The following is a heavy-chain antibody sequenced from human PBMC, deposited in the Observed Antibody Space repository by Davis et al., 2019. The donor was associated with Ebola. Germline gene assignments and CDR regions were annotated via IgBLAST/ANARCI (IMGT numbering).Heavy chain of an antibody. V-gene: IGHV3-21*04. Sequence: GGSLRLSCAASGFTFSSYSMNWVRQAPGKGLEWVSSISSSSSYIYYADSVKGRFTISRDNAKNSLYLQMNSLRAEDTAVYYCAKSIRDYDFWSGYYFDYWGQGTLVTVSS. J-gene: IGHJ4*02. CDR3: AKSIRDYDFWSGYYFDY. D-gene: IGHD3-3*01. CDR1: GFTFSSYS. CDR2: ISSSSSYI.